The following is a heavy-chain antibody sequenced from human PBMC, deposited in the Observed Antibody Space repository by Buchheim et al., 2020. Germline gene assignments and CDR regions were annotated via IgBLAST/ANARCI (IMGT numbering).Heavy chain of an antibody. CDR1: GFTFSSSW. D-gene: IGHD6-6*01. CDR2: IKSDGSRT. V-gene: IGHV3-74*03. CDR3: AKYGSS. Sequence: EVQLVESGGDLIQPGGSLRLSCAASGFTFSSSWMHWVRQVPGKGLVWVSSIKSDGSRTTYADSVKGRFTLSRDNGKNTLYLQMSGLRVEDTAVYFCAKYGSSWGQGTL. J-gene: IGHJ5*02.